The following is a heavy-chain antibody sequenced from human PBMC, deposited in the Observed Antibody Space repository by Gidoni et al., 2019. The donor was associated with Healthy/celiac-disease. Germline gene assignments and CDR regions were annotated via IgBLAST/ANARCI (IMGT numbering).Heavy chain of an antibody. CDR2: INHSGST. J-gene: IGHJ4*02. D-gene: IGHD3-22*01. Sequence: QVQLQQWGAGLLKPSETLSLPCAVYGGSFSGYYWSWIRQPPGKGLEWIGEINHSGSTNYNPSLKSRVTISVDTFKNQFSLKLSSVTAADTAVYYCARVGVPRYYYDSSGYSRWGQGTLVTVSS. V-gene: IGHV4-34*01. CDR1: GGSFSGYY. CDR3: ARVGVPRYYYDSSGYSR.